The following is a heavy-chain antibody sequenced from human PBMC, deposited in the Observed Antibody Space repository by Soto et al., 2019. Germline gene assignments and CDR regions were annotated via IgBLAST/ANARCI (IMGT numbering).Heavy chain of an antibody. Sequence: ASVKVSCKSSGYTFSSYGVSWVRQAPGQGLEWLGWISTYTGNTKHAQKFQDGVTLTTEASTSTAYMELRSLRSDDTAVYYCVRDRCTTDRCYTHHFDVWGQGTTVTVSS. CDR1: GYTFSSYG. J-gene: IGHJ6*02. D-gene: IGHD2-8*01. V-gene: IGHV1-18*04. CDR3: VRDRCTTDRCYTHHFDV. CDR2: ISTYTGNT.